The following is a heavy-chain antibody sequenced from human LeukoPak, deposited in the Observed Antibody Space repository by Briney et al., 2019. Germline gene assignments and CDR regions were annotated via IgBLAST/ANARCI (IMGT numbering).Heavy chain of an antibody. J-gene: IGHJ4*02. CDR2: IYYSGDT. D-gene: IGHD3-22*01. V-gene: IGHV4-59*12. Sequence: PSETLSLTCTVSDGAIAGYSWSWIRQPPGKGLEWIGYIYYSGDTNYNPSLQSRVTVSVDTSKNQFSLKLTSVTAADTAVYHCARGRWISGNYYNFDYWGQGTLVTVSS. CDR3: ARGRWISGNYYNFDY. CDR1: DGAIAGYS.